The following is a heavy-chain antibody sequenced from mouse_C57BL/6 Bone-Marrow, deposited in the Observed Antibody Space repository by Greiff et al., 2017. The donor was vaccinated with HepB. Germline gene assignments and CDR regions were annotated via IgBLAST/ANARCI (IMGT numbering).Heavy chain of an antibody. V-gene: IGHV1-82*01. CDR3: ARRRGGDYYGSYYFDY. J-gene: IGHJ2*01. D-gene: IGHD1-1*01. Sequence: QVQLQQSGPELVKPGASVKISCKASGYAFSSSWMNWVKQRPGKGLEWIGRIYPGDGDTNYNGKFKGKATLTADKSSSTAYMQHSSLTSEDSAVYFCARRRGGDYYGSYYFDYWGQGTTLTVSS. CDR2: IYPGDGDT. CDR1: GYAFSSSW.